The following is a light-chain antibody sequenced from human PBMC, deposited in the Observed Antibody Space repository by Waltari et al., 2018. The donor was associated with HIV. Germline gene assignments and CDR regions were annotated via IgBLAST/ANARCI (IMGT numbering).Light chain of an antibody. CDR3: QTWGTGIRV. CDR1: SGHSNYA. V-gene: IGLV4-69*01. J-gene: IGLJ2*01. Sequence: QLVLTQSPSASASLGASVKLTCTLSSGHSNYAIAWHQQQQPEKGPRYLMKINSDGSHSKGGGIPDRFSGSSSGAERYLIISSLQSEDEVDYYCQTWGTGIRVFGGGTKLTVL. CDR2: INSDGSH.